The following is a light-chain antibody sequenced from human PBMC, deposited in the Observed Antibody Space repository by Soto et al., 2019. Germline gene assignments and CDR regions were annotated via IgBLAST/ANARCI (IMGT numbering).Light chain of an antibody. CDR2: GAS. CDR1: QSLSSSY. V-gene: IGKV3-20*01. J-gene: IGKJ4*01. Sequence: EIVLTQSPGTLSLSPGERATLSCRASQSLSSSYLAWYQQKPGQAPRLLIYGASSRATAIPDRFSGSGSGTDFTLTINRLEPEDFAVYYCQQYGSSPTFGGGTKVDIK. CDR3: QQYGSSPT.